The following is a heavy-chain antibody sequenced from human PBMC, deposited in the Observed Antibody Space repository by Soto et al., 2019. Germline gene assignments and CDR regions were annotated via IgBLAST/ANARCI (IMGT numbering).Heavy chain of an antibody. CDR2: MNQRGSDL. V-gene: IGHV3-7*01. CDR1: GFTFSRYW. D-gene: IGHD2-8*02. CDR3: ATDTYCPAACYRGHGN. Sequence: EVQRVESGGDLVQPGGSLRLSCAASGFTFSRYWMAWVRQSPGKGLEWVASMNQRGSDLQYVDSVQGRFTISRDNARDLLYLQMNKLRAEDTAIYYCATDTYCPAACYRGHGNWGQGTLVTVSS. J-gene: IGHJ4*02.